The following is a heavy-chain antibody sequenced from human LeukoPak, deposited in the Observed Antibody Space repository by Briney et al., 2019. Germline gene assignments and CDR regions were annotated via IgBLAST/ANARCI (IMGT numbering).Heavy chain of an antibody. CDR1: GATFTSYT. J-gene: IGHJ6*02. CDR3: ARAGDYYGSGSYYSQPGSRDYYYGMDV. D-gene: IGHD3-10*01. CDR2: IIPILGIA. V-gene: IGHV1-69*02. Sequence: SVKLSCKASGATFTSYTISWVRQSPGQRLEWMGRIIPILGIANYAQKFQGRITITADKSTSTAYMDLSNLRSEDTAVYYCARAGDYYGSGSYYSQPGSRDYYYGMDVWGQGTAVTVSS.